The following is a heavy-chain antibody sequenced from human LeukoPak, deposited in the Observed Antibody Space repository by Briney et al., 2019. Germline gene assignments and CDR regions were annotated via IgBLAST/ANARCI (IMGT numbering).Heavy chain of an antibody. CDR3: ARQTAAGAFDI. D-gene: IGHD6-13*01. J-gene: IGHJ3*02. Sequence: PGRSLRLSCAASGFTFSSYAMHWVRQAPGKGLEWVAVISYDGSNKYYADSVKGRFTISRDNSKNTLYLQMNSLRAEDTAVYYCARQTAAGAFDIWGHGTMVTVSS. CDR1: GFTFSSYA. V-gene: IGHV3-30*04. CDR2: ISYDGSNK.